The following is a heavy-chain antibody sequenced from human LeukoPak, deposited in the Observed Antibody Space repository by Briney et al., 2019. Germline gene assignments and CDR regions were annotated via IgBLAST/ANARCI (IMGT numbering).Heavy chain of an antibody. CDR3: ARVSISVATQNPDP. J-gene: IGHJ5*02. CDR2: INPNSGGT. CDR1: EYTFTYYY. Sequence: ASVKVSCKASEYTFTYYYIHWVRQAPGQGLEWMGWINPNSGGTSYAQKLQGRVTMTTDTSTSTAYMELRSLRSDDTAVYYCARVSISVATQNPDPWGQGTLVTVSS. V-gene: IGHV1-2*02. D-gene: IGHD5-12*01.